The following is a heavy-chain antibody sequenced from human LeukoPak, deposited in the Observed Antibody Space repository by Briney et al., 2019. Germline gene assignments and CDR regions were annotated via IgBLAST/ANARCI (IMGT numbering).Heavy chain of an antibody. CDR1: GFAFSAYE. CDR3: TTLGYHLDS. D-gene: IGHD3-22*01. V-gene: IGHV3-48*03. CDR2: IAGSDTTT. J-gene: IGHJ4*02. Sequence: GGSLRLSCLASGFAFSAYEMNWVRQAPGKGLEWVSYIAGSDTTTYYADSVKGRFTIFRDNAKNSLYLQMNSLRAEDTALYYCTTLGYHLDSWGQGTLVTVFS.